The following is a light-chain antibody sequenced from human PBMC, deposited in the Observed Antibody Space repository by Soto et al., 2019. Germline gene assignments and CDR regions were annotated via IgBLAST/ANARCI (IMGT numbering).Light chain of an antibody. CDR2: GAS. Sequence: EIVLTQSPGTLSLSQGERATLSCRASQSISSSYLAWYQQKPGQAPRLLIYGASSRATGIPDRFSGSGSGTDFTLTISRLEPEDFAVYYCQQYDSSPLTFGGGTKVEIK. V-gene: IGKV3-20*01. J-gene: IGKJ4*01. CDR3: QQYDSSPLT. CDR1: QSISSSY.